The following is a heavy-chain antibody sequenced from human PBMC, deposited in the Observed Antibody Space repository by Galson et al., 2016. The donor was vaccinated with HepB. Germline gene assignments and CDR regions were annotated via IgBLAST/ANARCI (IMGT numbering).Heavy chain of an antibody. D-gene: IGHD2-8*02. CDR3: AKFDFHGGVCLDY. J-gene: IGHJ4*02. CDR1: VGSFSEYY. V-gene: IGHV4-34*01. Sequence: SETLSLTCAAYVGSFSEYYWNWIRQSPEKGLEWIGEINHTGTTKYNPSLKSRVTISVDTSKKELSLKLTSVTAADTAVYYCAKFDFHGGVCLDYWGQGALVTVSA. CDR2: INHTGTT.